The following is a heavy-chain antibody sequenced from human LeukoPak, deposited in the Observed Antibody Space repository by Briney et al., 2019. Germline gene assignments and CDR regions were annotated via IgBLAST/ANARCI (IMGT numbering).Heavy chain of an antibody. V-gene: IGHV3-74*01. D-gene: IGHD6-13*01. Sequence: PGGSLRLSCEASGFTFSNYWMHWVRQAPGKGLVWVSRINTDGSNTAYADSVKGRFTISRDTAKNTLSLQMDSLRAEDTAMYFCVREGVFSIGAAAPFDHWGQGTLVTVSS. CDR3: VREGVFSIGAAAPFDH. J-gene: IGHJ4*02. CDR1: GFTFSNYW. CDR2: INTDGSNT.